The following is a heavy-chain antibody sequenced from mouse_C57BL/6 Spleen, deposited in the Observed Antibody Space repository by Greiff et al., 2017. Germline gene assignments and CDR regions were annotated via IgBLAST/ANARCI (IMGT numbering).Heavy chain of an antibody. J-gene: IGHJ3*01. V-gene: IGHV1-64*01. D-gene: IGHD2-4*01. CDR2: IHPNSGST. CDR3: ARPAIYYDDDERVGFAY. CDR1: GYTFTSYW. Sequence: QVQLQQPGAELVKPGASVKLSCKASGYTFTSYWMHWVKQRPGQGLEWIGMIHPNSGSTNYNEKFKSKATLTVDKSSSTASMQLSSLTSEDSAVYYCARPAIYYDDDERVGFAYWGQGTLVTVSA.